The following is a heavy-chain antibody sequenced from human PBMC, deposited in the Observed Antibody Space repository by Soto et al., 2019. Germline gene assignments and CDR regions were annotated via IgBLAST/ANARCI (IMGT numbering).Heavy chain of an antibody. V-gene: IGHV1-2*02. CDR1: GYTFTVRY. CDR2: NNPNSGGT. D-gene: IGHD3-22*01. CDR3: ATADSSGFISHFGS. J-gene: IGHJ4*02. Sequence: QVHLVQSGAEVKKPGASVKVSCKASGYTFTVRYLHWVRQAPGQGLEWMGWNNPNSGGTNYARKFQGRVTITRDTANSTAYMELSRLTFDDTAVYYCATADSSGFISHFGSWGQGTLVTVTS.